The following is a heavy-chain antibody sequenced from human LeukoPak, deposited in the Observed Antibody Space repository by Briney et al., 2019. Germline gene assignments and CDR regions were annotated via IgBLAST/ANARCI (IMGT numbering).Heavy chain of an antibody. V-gene: IGHV3-23*01. CDR2: SGSGGTT. CDR3: AKTAPTSDIVVVVAANYYYMDV. J-gene: IGHJ6*03. CDR1: GFTFSSYA. Sequence: GGSLRLSCAASGFTFSSYAMTWVRQAPGKGLEWVSGSGSGGTTYYADSVKGRFTISRDNSKNTLYLQMNSLRAEDTAVYCCAKTAPTSDIVVVVAANYYYMDVWGKGTTVTVSS. D-gene: IGHD2-15*01.